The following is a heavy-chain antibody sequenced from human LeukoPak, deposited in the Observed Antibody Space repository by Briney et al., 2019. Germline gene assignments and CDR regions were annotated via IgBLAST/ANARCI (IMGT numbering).Heavy chain of an antibody. CDR1: GYIFTNYY. CDR2: LNPNNGDT. J-gene: IGHJ5*02. CDR3: VRSKSKSFDP. V-gene: IGHV1-2*02. Sequence: AASVKVSCKASGYIFTNYYSHWVRQAPGQGLEWMAWLNPNNGDTNYAQNLKGRVTVTRDTSIDTAYMELSSLRSDDTAVYYCVRSKSKSFDPWGQGTLVTVSS.